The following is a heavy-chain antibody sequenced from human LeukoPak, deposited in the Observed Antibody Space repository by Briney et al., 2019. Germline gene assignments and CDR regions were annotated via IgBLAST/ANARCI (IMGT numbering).Heavy chain of an antibody. Sequence: GGSLRLSCAATGFTFSNYAIHWGRQAPGKGLEWVAFISDDGSRQHYADSVKGRFTISRDNSKNTVYLQMDSLRPEDTAIFYCARERYFAFDYWGQGNLVTVSS. D-gene: IGHD3-9*01. J-gene: IGHJ4*02. CDR2: ISDDGSRQ. CDR3: ARERYFAFDY. CDR1: GFTFSNYA. V-gene: IGHV3-30-3*01.